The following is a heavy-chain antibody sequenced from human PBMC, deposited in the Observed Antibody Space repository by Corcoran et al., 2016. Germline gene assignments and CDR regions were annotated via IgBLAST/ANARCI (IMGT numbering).Heavy chain of an antibody. J-gene: IGHJ6*02. V-gene: IGHV3-74*01. CDR2: IKSDGRST. CDR3: AREGGFGRSMDV. Sequence: EVQLVESGGGLVQPGGSLRLSCAASGFTFSSYWMHWVRQAPGKGLVWVSRIKSDGRSTTYVDSLKGRFTISRDNAKNTLYLQMNSLRAEDTAVYYCAREGGFGRSMDVWGQGTTVTVSS. CDR1: GFTFSSYW. D-gene: IGHD3-10*01.